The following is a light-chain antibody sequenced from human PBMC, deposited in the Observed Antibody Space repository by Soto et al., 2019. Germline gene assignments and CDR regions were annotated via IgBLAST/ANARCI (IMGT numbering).Light chain of an antibody. J-gene: IGLJ3*02. CDR2: EVN. V-gene: IGLV2-23*02. Sequence: QSALTQPASVSGSPGQSITISCTGTSSDVGTHNLVSWYQQHPGKAPQLIIYEVNKRPSGVSNRFSGSKSGNTASLTISGLQAEDEADYYCCSHAGSGTFERVFGGGTKLTVL. CDR3: CSHAGSGTFERV. CDR1: SSDVGTHNL.